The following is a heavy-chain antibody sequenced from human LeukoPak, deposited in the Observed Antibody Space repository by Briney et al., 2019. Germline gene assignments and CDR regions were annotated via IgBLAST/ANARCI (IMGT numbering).Heavy chain of an antibody. V-gene: IGHV4-38-2*01. D-gene: IGHD6-13*01. CDR3: ALSPLGAAGTWSGLFDY. CDR2: ISPSGST. CDR1: GYSISSGYD. J-gene: IGHJ4*02. Sequence: PSETLSLTCAVSGYSISSGYDWGWIRQPPGKGLEWIGSISPSGSTFYNPSLKSRVTISVDTSKNQFSLELRSVTAADTAVYYCALSPLGAAGTWSGLFDYWGQGTLVTVSS.